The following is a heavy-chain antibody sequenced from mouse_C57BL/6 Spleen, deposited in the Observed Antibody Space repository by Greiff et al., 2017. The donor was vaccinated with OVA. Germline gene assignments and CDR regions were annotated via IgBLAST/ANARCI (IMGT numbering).Heavy chain of an antibody. D-gene: IGHD1-2*01. CDR3: ARGIRLGWYFDV. J-gene: IGHJ1*03. Sequence: QVQLQQPGAELVMPGASVKLSCKASGYTFTSYWMHWVKQRPGQGLTWIGEIDPSDSYTNYNQKFKGKSTLTVDKSSSTAYMQLSSLTAEDAAVYYCARGIRLGWYFDVWGTGTTVTVSS. V-gene: IGHV1-69*01. CDR1: GYTFTSYW. CDR2: IDPSDSYT.